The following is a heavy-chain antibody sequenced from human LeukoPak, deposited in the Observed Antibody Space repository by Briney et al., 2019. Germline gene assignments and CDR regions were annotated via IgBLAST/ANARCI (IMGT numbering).Heavy chain of an antibody. CDR1: GFTVSSNY. CDR3: ASGLEYYYDSSGYYFGY. Sequence: GGSLRLSCAASGFTVSSNYMSWVRQAPGKGLEWVSAISGSGGSTYYADSVKGRFTISRDNSKNTLYLQMNSLRAEDTAVYYCASGLEYYYDSSGYYFGYWGQGTLVTVSS. CDR2: ISGSGGST. V-gene: IGHV3-23*01. D-gene: IGHD3-22*01. J-gene: IGHJ4*02.